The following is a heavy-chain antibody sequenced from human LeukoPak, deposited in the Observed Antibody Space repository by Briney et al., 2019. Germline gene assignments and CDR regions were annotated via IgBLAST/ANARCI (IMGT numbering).Heavy chain of an antibody. CDR3: ARDLSNTSGWYIWFDF. J-gene: IGHJ5*01. CDR1: GYTFKNYG. Sequence: ASVKVSCKASGYTFKNYGISWVRQAPGQGLEWMGWISTYNGDTKHAQKVQGRLTLTADASTSTAYMELRGLRSDDTAVYYCARDLSNTSGWYIWFDFWGQGTLVTVSP. V-gene: IGHV1-18*04. CDR2: ISTYNGDT. D-gene: IGHD6-19*01.